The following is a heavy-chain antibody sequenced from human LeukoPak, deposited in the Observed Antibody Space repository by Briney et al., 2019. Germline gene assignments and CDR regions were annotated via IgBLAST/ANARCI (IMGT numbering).Heavy chain of an antibody. V-gene: IGHV4-34*01. D-gene: IGHD1-7*01. J-gene: IGHJ4*02. CDR1: GGSFSGYY. CDR3: ARRDWNYPFDY. Sequence: SETLSLTCAVYGGSFSGYYWSWIRQPPGKGLERIGEINHSGSTNYNPSLKSRVTISVDTSKNQFSLKLSSVTAADTAVYYCARRDWNYPFDYWGQGTLVTVSS. CDR2: INHSGST.